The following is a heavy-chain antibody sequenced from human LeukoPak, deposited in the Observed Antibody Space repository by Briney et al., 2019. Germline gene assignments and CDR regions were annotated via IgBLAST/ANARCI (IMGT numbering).Heavy chain of an antibody. V-gene: IGHV3-21*01. CDR3: ASAPPYTPSAASLDY. CDR1: GFTFDDYG. Sequence: GGSLRLSCAASGFTFDDYGLNWVRQAPGKGLEWVSSISSSSSYIYYADSVKGRFTISRDNAKNSLYLQMNSLRAEDTAVYYCASAPPYTPSAASLDYWGQGTLVTVSS. CDR2: ISSSSSYI. D-gene: IGHD6-25*01. J-gene: IGHJ4*02.